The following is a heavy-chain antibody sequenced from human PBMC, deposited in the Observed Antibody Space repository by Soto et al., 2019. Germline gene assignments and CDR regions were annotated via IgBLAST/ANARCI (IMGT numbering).Heavy chain of an antibody. CDR3: ARDLGYYDSSGYFDY. CDR1: GFSFSDYQ. J-gene: IGHJ4*02. Sequence: LSCAASGFSFSDYQMSWIRQAPGKGLEWVSYISSSGTIIYYADSVKGRFTISRDNAKKSLYLQMNSLRAEDTAMYYCARDLGYYDSSGYFDYWGQGTLVTVSS. V-gene: IGHV3-11*01. D-gene: IGHD3-22*01. CDR2: ISSSGTII.